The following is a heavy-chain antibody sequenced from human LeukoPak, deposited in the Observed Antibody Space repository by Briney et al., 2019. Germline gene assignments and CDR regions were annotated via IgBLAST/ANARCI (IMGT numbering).Heavy chain of an antibody. J-gene: IGHJ6*02. V-gene: IGHV3-72*01. D-gene: IGHD5-12*01. CDR2: IRNQPNSYTT. Sequence: PGGPLRLSCAASGFTFSDHYMDWARQAPGKGLEWVGRIRNQPNSYTTVYAASVKGRFTISRDDSKNSMYLQMNSLKTEDTAVYYCARDGVATLNYYGMDVWGQGTTVTVSS. CDR3: ARDGVATLNYYGMDV. CDR1: GFTFSDHY.